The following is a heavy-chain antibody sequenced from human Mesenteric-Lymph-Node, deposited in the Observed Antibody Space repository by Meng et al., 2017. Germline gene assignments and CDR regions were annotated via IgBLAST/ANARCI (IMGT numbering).Heavy chain of an antibody. J-gene: IGHJ4*02. D-gene: IGHD6-6*01. CDR1: GDSISDSISGYF. Sequence: SETLSLTCTVSGDSISDSISGYFWNWTRQSPEKGLEWVGYSYYSGSTYYNPSLKSRVTISLDKSKKQFTLMLSSVTAADTAVYYGARSGPFSSSAFDAWGQGTQVTVSS. V-gene: IGHV4-61*05. CDR3: ARSGPFSSSAFDA. CDR2: SYYSGST.